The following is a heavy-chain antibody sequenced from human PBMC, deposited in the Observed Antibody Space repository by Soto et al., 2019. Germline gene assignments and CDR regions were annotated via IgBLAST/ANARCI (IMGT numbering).Heavy chain of an antibody. D-gene: IGHD6-19*01. J-gene: IGHJ6*02. Sequence: VGSLRLSCAASGFTFSDYYMSWIRQAPGKGLEWVSYISSSSSYTNYADSVKGRFTISRDNAKNSLYLQMNSLRAEDTAVYYCARGESNIAVAGPPFYYGMDVWGQGTTVTVSS. V-gene: IGHV3-11*06. CDR3: ARGESNIAVAGPPFYYGMDV. CDR1: GFTFSDYY. CDR2: ISSSSSYT.